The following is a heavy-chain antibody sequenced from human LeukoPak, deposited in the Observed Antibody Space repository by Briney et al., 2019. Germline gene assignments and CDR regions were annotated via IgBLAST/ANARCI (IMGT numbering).Heavy chain of an antibody. CDR3: VVGFGELLFDY. J-gene: IGHJ4*02. CDR2: INHSGST. V-gene: IGHV4-34*01. D-gene: IGHD3-10*01. Sequence: SETLSLTCAVYGGSFSGYYWSWIRQPPGKGLEWIGEINHSGSTNYNPSLKSRVTISVDTSKNQFSLKLSSVTAADTAVYYCVVGFGELLFDYWGQGTLVTVSS. CDR1: GGSFSGYY.